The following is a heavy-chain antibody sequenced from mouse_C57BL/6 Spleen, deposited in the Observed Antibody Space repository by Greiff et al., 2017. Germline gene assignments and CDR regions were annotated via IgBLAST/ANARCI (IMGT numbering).Heavy chain of an antibody. CDR3: TTLGDYGQAWFAY. J-gene: IGHJ3*01. D-gene: IGHD2-4*01. V-gene: IGHV14-1*01. CDR1: GFNIKDYY. Sequence: EVQLQQSGAELVRPGASVKLSCTASGFNIKDYYLHWVKQRPEQGLEWIGRIDPEDGDTEYAPKFQGKATMTADTYSNTAYLQLSSLTSEDTAVYYCTTLGDYGQAWFAYWGQGTLVTVSA. CDR2: IDPEDGDT.